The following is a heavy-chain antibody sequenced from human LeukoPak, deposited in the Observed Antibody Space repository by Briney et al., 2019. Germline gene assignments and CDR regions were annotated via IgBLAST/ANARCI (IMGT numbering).Heavy chain of an antibody. CDR1: GYTFTSYG. D-gene: IGHD2-15*01. J-gene: IGHJ6*02. CDR2: ISAYNGDT. CDR3: ARQVLIAGGRYGTDV. V-gene: IGHV1-18*01. Sequence: ASVKVSCKTSGYTFTSYGISWVRQAPGQGLEWMGWISAYNGDTSSAQKVQGRVTMTTDTSTSTAYMELRSLRSDDTAVYYCARQVLIAGGRYGTDVWGQGTTVTVSS.